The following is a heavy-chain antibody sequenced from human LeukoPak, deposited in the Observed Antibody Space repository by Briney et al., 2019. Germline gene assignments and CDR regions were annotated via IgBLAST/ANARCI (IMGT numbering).Heavy chain of an antibody. D-gene: IGHD6-19*01. V-gene: IGHV1-3*01. J-gene: IGHJ4*02. CDR3: ASSSGWYDGGFDY. Sequence: ASVKVSCKASGYTFTSYAMNWVRQAPGQGLEWMGWINAGTGNTKYSQRFQGRVTITRDTSASTAYMELSSLRSEDTAVYYCASSSGWYDGGFDYWGQGTLVTVSS. CDR2: INAGTGNT. CDR1: GYTFTSYA.